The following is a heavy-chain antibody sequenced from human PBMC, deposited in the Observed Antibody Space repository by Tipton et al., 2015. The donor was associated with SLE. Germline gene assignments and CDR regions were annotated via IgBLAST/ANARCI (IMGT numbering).Heavy chain of an antibody. CDR3: ARSEGFQLLFQFLEH. CDR1: GESFSASQ. D-gene: IGHD3-16*02. J-gene: IGHJ1*01. V-gene: IGHV4-34*01. CDR2: VNHSGST. Sequence: TLSLTCTVYGESFSASQWTWIRQPPWKGLEWIGEVNHSGSTTYNPSLKSRVTISVDTSKNHFSLYLTPVTAADTAVYYCARSEGFQLLFQFLEHWGQGTPVTVSS.